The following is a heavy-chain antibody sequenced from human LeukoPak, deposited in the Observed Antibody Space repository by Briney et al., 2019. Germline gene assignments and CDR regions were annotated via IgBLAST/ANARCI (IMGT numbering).Heavy chain of an antibody. Sequence: RASVKVSCKASGYTFTSYAMNWVRQAPGQGLEWMGWINTNTGNPTYAQGFTGRFVFSLDTSVSTAYLQISSLKAEDTAVYYCARERWLPDRDAFDIWGQGTMVTVSS. CDR1: GYTFTSYA. J-gene: IGHJ3*02. V-gene: IGHV7-4-1*02. D-gene: IGHD3-9*01. CDR3: ARERWLPDRDAFDI. CDR2: INTNTGNP.